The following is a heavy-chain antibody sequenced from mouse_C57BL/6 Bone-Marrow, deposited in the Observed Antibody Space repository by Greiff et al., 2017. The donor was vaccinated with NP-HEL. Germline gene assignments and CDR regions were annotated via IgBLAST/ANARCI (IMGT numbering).Heavy chain of an antibody. D-gene: IGHD2-1*01. V-gene: IGHV1-19*01. Sequence: VQLQQSGPVLVKPGASVKMSCKASGYTFTDYYMNWVKQSHGKSLEWIGVINPYNGGTSYNQKFKGKATLTVDKSSSTAYMELNSLTSEDSAVYYCARFDYGIPWFAYWGQGTLVTVSA. CDR2: INPYNGGT. CDR3: ARFDYGIPWFAY. J-gene: IGHJ3*01. CDR1: GYTFTDYY.